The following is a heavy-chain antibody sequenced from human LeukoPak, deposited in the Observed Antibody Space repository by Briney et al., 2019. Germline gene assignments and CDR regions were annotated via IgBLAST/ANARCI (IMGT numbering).Heavy chain of an antibody. Sequence: ASVKVPCKASGYTFTGYYMHWVRQAPGQGLEWMGWMNPNSGNTGYAQKFQGRVTITRNTSISTAYMELSSLRSEDTAVYYCARQSILYDFWTTYWFDPWGQGTLVTVSS. CDR2: MNPNSGNT. D-gene: IGHD3-3*01. V-gene: IGHV1-8*03. CDR3: ARQSILYDFWTTYWFDP. CDR1: GYTFTGYY. J-gene: IGHJ5*02.